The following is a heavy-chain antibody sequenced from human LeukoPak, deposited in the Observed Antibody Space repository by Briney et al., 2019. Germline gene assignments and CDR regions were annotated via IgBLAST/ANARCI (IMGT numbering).Heavy chain of an antibody. J-gene: IGHJ5*02. CDR2: IYHSGST. V-gene: IGHV4-30-2*01. D-gene: IGHD5-24*01. CDR3: ARDKKEEATVDP. Sequence: PSQTLSLTCTVSGGSISSGGYYWSWIRQPPGKGLEWIGYIYHSGSTYYNPSLKSRVTISVDRSKNQFSLKLSSVTAADTAVYYCARDKKEEATVDPWGQGTLVTVSS. CDR1: GGSISSGGYY.